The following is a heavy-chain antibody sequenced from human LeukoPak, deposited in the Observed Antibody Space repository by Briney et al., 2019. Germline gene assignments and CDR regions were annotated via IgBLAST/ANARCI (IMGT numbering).Heavy chain of an antibody. J-gene: IGHJ4*02. V-gene: IGHV3-21*01. D-gene: IGHD6-13*01. CDR3: ARSRGQQPPGYYFDY. CDR1: GFTFSSYS. CDR2: ISSSSSYI. Sequence: GGSLRLSCAASGFTFSSYSMNWVRQAPGKGLEWVSSISSSSSYIYYADSVKGRFTISRDNAKNSLYLQMNSLRAEDTAVYYCARSRGQQPPGYYFDYWGQGTLVTVSS.